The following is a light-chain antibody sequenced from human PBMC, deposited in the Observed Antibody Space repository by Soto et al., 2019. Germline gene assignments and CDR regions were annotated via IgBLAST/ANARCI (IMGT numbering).Light chain of an antibody. V-gene: IGLV2-14*01. Sequence: QSVLTQPASVSGSPGQSITISCTGTSSDINDYNYVSWYQQHPGKAPKVLIFEVRNRPSGVSDRFSGSKSGTTASLTISGLQAEDEADYYCSSYTTNNTPHYVFGTGTKVTVL. J-gene: IGLJ1*01. CDR2: EVR. CDR1: SSDINDYNY. CDR3: SSYTTNNTPHYV.